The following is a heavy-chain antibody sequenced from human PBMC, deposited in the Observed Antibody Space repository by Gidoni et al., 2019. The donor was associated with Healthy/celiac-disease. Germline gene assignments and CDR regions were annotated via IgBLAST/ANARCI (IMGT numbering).Heavy chain of an antibody. V-gene: IGHV3-23*01. CDR1: GFTFSSYA. CDR3: AKDGAYTFGGALPQNWFDP. CDR2: ISGSGGST. J-gene: IGHJ5*02. D-gene: IGHD3-16*01. Sequence: EVQLLESGGGLVQPGGSLRLSCAASGFTFSSYAMSWVRQAPGKGLEWVSAISGSGGSTAYADSVKGRFTISRDNSKNTLYLQINSLRAEDTAVYYCAKDGAYTFGGALPQNWFDPWGQGTLVTVSS.